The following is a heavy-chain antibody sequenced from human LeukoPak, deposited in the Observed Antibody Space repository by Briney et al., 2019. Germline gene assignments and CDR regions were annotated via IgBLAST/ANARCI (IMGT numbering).Heavy chain of an antibody. Sequence: SETLSLTCAVYGGSFSGYYWSWIRQPPGKGLEWIGEINHSGSTNYNPSLKSRVTISVDTSKNQFSLKLSSVTAADTAVYYCARELSGAGFDYWGQGTLVTVSS. J-gene: IGHJ4*02. V-gene: IGHV4-34*01. CDR1: GGSFSGYY. CDR2: INHSGST. D-gene: IGHD6-19*01. CDR3: ARELSGAGFDY.